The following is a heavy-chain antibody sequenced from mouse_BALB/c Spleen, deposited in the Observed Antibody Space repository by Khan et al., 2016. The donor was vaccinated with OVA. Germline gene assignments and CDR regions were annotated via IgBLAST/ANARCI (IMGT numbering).Heavy chain of an antibody. Sequence: VQLKESGPGLVAPSQSLSITCTVSGFSLTIYGLSWVRQPPGKGLEWLGVIWGDGATNYHSALISRLIITKDNSKSQVFLKLHSLQTDDTATYYSAKFTPDYYSLDYWGQGTSVTVSS. J-gene: IGHJ4*01. D-gene: IGHD1-1*01. V-gene: IGHV2-3*01. CDR3: AKFTPDYYSLDY. CDR1: GFSLTIYG. CDR2: IWGDGAT.